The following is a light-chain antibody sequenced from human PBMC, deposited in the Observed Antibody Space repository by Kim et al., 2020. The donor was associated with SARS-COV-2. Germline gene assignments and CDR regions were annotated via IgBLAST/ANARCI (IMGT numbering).Light chain of an antibody. CDR2: EDN. J-gene: IGLJ3*02. V-gene: IGLV6-57*02. CDR3: QSYDSSTAWV. Sequence: NFMLTQPHSVSESPGKTVTISCTGSSGSIASNYVQWYQQRPGSAPTTMIYEDNQRPSGVPDRFSGSIDSSSNSASLTISGLKTEDEADYYCQSYDSSTAWVFGGGTQLTVL. CDR1: SGSIASNY.